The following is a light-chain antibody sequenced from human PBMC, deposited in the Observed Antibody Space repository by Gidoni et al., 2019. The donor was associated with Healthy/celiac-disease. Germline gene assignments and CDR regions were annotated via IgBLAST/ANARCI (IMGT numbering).Light chain of an antibody. J-gene: IGKJ1*01. CDR1: QSISSY. Sequence: DIQMTQSPSSLSASVGDRVTITCRASQSISSYLNWYQQKPGKAPKLLIYAASSLQSGVPSRFSGSGAGTEFTLTISRLQPEDFATYYCQQSYSTPLTFGQXTKVEIK. CDR2: AAS. V-gene: IGKV1-39*01. CDR3: QQSYSTPLT.